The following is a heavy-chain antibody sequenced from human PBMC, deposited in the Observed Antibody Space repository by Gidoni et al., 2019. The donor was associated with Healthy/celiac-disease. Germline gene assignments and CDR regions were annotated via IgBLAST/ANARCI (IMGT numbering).Heavy chain of an antibody. D-gene: IGHD4-17*01. CDR3: ARDPSGRWWYFDL. CDR1: CGSISSGGYY. V-gene: IGHV4-31*03. Sequence: QVQLQESGPGLVKPSQPLSLTCTVSCGSISSGGYYWSWIRQHPGKGLEWIGYIYYSGSTYYNPSLKSRVTISVDTSKNQFSLKLSSVTAADTAVYYCARDPSGRWWYFDLWGRGTLVTVSS. J-gene: IGHJ2*01. CDR2: IYYSGST.